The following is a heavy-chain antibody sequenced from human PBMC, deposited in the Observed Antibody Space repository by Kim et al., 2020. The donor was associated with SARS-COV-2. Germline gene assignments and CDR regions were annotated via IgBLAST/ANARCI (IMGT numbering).Heavy chain of an antibody. CDR2: IYYSGST. CDR1: GGSISSGGYS. Sequence: SETLSLTCAVSGGSISSGGYSWSWIRQPPGKGLEWIGYIYYSGSTYYNPSLKSRVTISVDRSKNQFSLKLSSVTAADTAVYYCARGYGSGSPYGMDVWCQGTTVTVSS. CDR3: ARGYGSGSPYGMDV. D-gene: IGHD3-10*01. V-gene: IGHV4-30-2*01. J-gene: IGHJ6*02.